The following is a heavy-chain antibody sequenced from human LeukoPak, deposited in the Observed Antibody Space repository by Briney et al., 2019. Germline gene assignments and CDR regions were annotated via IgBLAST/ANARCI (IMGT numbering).Heavy chain of an antibody. CDR1: GHTFTGYY. V-gene: IGHV1-2*02. J-gene: IGHJ5*02. CDR2: INPNSGVT. Sequence: ASVKVSCKASGHTFTGYYMHWVRQAPGQGLEWLGWINPNSGVTNYAQKFQGRITMTRDTSITTVYMELSSLRSEDTAVYYCAREGCGGDCSNWFDPWGQGTLVTVSS. CDR3: AREGCGGDCSNWFDP. D-gene: IGHD2-21*02.